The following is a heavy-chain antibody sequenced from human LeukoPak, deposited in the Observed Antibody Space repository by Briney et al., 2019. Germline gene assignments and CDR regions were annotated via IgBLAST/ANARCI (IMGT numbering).Heavy chain of an antibody. CDR2: INPNSGGT. J-gene: IGHJ4*02. V-gene: IGHV1-2*02. Sequence: GASVKVSCRASGYTFTGYYMHWVRQAPGQGLEWMGWINPNSGGTNYAQKFQGRVTMTRDTSISTAYMELSRLRSDDTAVYYCARDPIHRDDYNAEWGQGVLVSVSS. CDR3: ARDPIHRDDYNAE. CDR1: GYTFTGYY. D-gene: IGHD5-24*01.